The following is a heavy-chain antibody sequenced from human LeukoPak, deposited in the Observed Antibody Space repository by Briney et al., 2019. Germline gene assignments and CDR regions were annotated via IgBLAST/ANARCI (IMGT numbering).Heavy chain of an antibody. CDR2: ISGSGTGT. D-gene: IGHD1-20*01. CDR3: AKAYNSDPYYAMDV. Sequence: GGSLRISCAVSGFTFSSYGMTWGRQAPGKGLEWVSGISGSGTGTYYADSVKGRFTISRDNSKNTLYLQMNSLRAEDTAVNYCAKAYNSDPYYAMDVWGQGTTVTVSS. CDR1: GFTFSSYG. J-gene: IGHJ6*02. V-gene: IGHV3-23*01.